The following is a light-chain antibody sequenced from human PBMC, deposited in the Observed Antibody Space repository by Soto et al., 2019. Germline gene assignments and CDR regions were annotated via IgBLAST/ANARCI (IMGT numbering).Light chain of an antibody. CDR2: EVS. CDR3: SSYTSSSTLVL. J-gene: IGLJ2*01. Sequence: QSALTQPASVSGSPGQSITISCTGTSSDVGVYNYVSWYQQHPGKAPKLMISEVSNRPTGVSNRFSGSKSGNTASLTISGLQAEDEADYYCSSYTSSSTLVLFGGGTKLTVL. V-gene: IGLV2-14*01. CDR1: SSDVGVYNY.